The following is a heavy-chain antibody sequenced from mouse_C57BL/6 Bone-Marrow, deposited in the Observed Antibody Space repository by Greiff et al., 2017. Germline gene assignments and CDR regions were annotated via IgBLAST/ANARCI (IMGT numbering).Heavy chain of an antibody. J-gene: IGHJ1*03. Sequence: QVHVKQPGAELVRPGSSVKLSCKASGYTFTSSWMDWVKQRPGQGLEWIGNIYPSDSETHYNQKFKDKATLTVDKSSSTTYLQLSSLTSEDSAVYYCASCRNYLYWYFDVWGRGTTVTVTA. CDR3: ASCRNYLYWYFDV. CDR1: GYTFTSSW. V-gene: IGHV1-61*01. CDR2: IYPSDSET. D-gene: IGHD2-5*01.